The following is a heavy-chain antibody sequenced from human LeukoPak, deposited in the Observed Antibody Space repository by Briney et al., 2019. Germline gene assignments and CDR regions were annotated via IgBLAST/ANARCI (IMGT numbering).Heavy chain of an antibody. CDR1: GFTFSPYA. CDR2: ISYDGGSP. Sequence: GGSLRLSCTASGFTFSPYAMHWVRQAPGKGLEWVAVISYDGGSPYYVDSVKGRFTISRDNSRNTLYLQMNSLRAEDTAVYYCARAYGSGSYYNSHFDYWGQGTLVTVSS. J-gene: IGHJ4*02. D-gene: IGHD3-10*01. V-gene: IGHV3-30*14. CDR3: ARAYGSGSYYNSHFDY.